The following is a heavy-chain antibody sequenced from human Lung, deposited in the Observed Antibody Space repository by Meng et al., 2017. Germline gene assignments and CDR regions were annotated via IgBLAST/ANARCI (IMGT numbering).Heavy chain of an antibody. J-gene: IGHJ2*01. CDR3: ARYVPNGSFWYFDF. D-gene: IGHD6-13*01. CDR1: GYIFTNYD. V-gene: IGHV1-18*01. Sequence: QVWLVRAGADGKKPGGSMKVSCKASGYIFTNYDISWVRQAPGQGLEWMGWISVKNGEAKYPQNFQGRVTMTTDTTTSTAYMELRSLTSDDTAVYYCARYVPNGSFWYFDFWGRGTLVTVSS. CDR2: ISVKNGEA.